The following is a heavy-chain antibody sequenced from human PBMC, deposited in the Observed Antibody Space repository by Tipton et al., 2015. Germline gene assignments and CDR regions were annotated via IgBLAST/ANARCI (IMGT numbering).Heavy chain of an antibody. CDR2: ISFSDTT. J-gene: IGHJ6*02. D-gene: IGHD5-24*01. CDR1: GGSVSSGSYY. CDR3: ARDLEHGMDV. Sequence: TLSLTCTVSGGSVSSGSYYWSWIRQPPGKGLEWIGYISFSDTTHYNPSLKSRITISLNTSKNQFSLKMSSVAAADTAVYYCARDLEHGMDVWGHGTTVTVSS. V-gene: IGHV4-61*01.